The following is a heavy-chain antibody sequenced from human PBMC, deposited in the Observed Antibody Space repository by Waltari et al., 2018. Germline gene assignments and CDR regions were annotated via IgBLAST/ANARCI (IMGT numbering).Heavy chain of an antibody. D-gene: IGHD3-9*01. CDR1: GYTFTGYY. CDR2: INPNSGGT. CDR3: ARDQYDILTGYNGHDAFDI. Sequence: QVQLVQSGAEVKKPGASVKVSCKASGYTFTGYYMHWVRQATGPGLEWMGWINPNSGGTNYAQKFQGRVTMTRDTSISTAYMELSRLRSDDTAVYYCARDQYDILTGYNGHDAFDIWGQGTMVTVSS. J-gene: IGHJ3*02. V-gene: IGHV1-2*02.